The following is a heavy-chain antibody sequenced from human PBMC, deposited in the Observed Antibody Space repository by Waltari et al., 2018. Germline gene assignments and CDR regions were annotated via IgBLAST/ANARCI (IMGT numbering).Heavy chain of an antibody. J-gene: IGHJ4*02. CDR3: ARDLSVGLSSWFGEGVDY. CDR1: GFTFDDYG. CDR2: INWNGGST. Sequence: EVQLVESGGGVVRPGGSLRLSCAASGFTFDDYGMSWVRQAPGKGLEWVSGINWNGGSTGYADSVKGRFTISRDNAKNSLYLQMNSLRAEDTALYYCARDLSVGLSSWFGEGVDYWGQGTLVTVSS. D-gene: IGHD3-10*01. V-gene: IGHV3-20*04.